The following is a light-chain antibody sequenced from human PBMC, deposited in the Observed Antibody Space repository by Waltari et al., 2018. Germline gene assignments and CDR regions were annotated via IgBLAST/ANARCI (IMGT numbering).Light chain of an antibody. J-gene: IGKJ4*01. Sequence: DIVMTQSPDSLTVSLGERATIHCRSNQNIFHSSKNKDLLAWYQHKPGQPPRLLISWAPVREPGVPDRFTGSGAGTDFTLNIASLQAEDVAIYYCQQYSSAVSFGGGTKV. CDR1: QNIFHSSKNKDL. CDR3: QQYSSAVS. CDR2: WAP. V-gene: IGKV4-1*01.